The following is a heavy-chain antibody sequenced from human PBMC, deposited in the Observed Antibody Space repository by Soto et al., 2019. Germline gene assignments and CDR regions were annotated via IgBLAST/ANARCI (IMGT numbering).Heavy chain of an antibody. J-gene: IGHJ4*02. CDR3: ASSGYSSDPAPFGY. CDR1: GFTFSSYW. D-gene: IGHD6-25*01. V-gene: IGHV3-7*01. Sequence: GGSLRLSCAASGFTFSSYWMSWVRQAPGKGLEWVANIKQDGSEKYYVDSVKGRFTISRDNAKNSLYLQMNSLRAEDTAVYYCASSGYSSDPAPFGYWCQGTMLTVST. CDR2: IKQDGSEK.